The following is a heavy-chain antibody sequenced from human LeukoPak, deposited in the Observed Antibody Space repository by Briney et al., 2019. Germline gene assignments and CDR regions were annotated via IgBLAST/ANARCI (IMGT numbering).Heavy chain of an antibody. CDR3: ARESPPQFSYDSSAYLGPMDAFDI. CDR2: INGSGGRI. J-gene: IGHJ3*02. D-gene: IGHD3-22*01. CDR1: GFTFSSYA. Sequence: GGSLRLSCAASGFTFSSYAMSWVRQAPGKGLEWVSAINGSGGRIYYADSVKGRFTISRDNAKNSLYLQMNSLRAEDTAIYSCARESPPQFSYDSSAYLGPMDAFDIWGQGTMVTVSS. V-gene: IGHV3-23*01.